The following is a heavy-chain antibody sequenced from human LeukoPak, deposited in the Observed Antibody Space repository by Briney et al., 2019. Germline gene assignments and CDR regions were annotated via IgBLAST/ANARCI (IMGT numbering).Heavy chain of an antibody. Sequence: GGSLRLSCAASGFTFGSYWMSWVRQAPGKGLEWVANIKQDGSEKYYVDSVKGRFTISRDNAKNSLYLQTNSLRAEDTAVYYCARDGGGEGATTDFDYWGQGTLVTVSS. D-gene: IGHD1-26*01. CDR2: IKQDGSEK. CDR3: ARDGGGEGATTDFDY. CDR1: GFTFGSYW. J-gene: IGHJ4*02. V-gene: IGHV3-7*01.